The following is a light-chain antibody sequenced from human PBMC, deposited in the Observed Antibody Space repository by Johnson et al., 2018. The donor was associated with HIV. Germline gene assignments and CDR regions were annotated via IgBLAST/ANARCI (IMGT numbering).Light chain of an antibody. J-gene: IGLJ1*01. V-gene: IGLV1-51*01. CDR1: SSNIGNNY. Sequence: QSILTQPPSVSAAPGQKVTISCSGSSSNIGNNYVSWYQQVPGTAPKLLIYDNDKRPSGISDRFSASKSGTSATLCITGLQTGDEADDYCGTWDSYRTAGVFGSGTKVTV. CDR2: DND. CDR3: GTWDSYRTAGV.